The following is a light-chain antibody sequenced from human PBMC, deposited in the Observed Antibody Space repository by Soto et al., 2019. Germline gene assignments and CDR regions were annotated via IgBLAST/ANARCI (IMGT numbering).Light chain of an antibody. CDR1: QSISSN. Sequence: MRTPSAATRSVSPGEIATLACSASQSISSNLAWYQQKPGQAPRLLMFRTSSRATGFPARFSGSGSGTEFNLTISSLQYEDFGVYYCQQYNNWPRASFGGGTKVDIK. J-gene: IGKJ4*01. V-gene: IGKV3-15*01. CDR3: QQYNNWPRAS. CDR2: RTS.